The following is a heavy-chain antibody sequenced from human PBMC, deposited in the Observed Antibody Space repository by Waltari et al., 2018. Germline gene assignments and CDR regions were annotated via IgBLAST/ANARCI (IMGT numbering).Heavy chain of an antibody. J-gene: IGHJ4*02. CDR3: ARDGDSYFYGSWTDY. Sequence: GKSLRLSCAASGFTFSRYAMHWVRQAPGKGLEWVALISYDGSTNYYVASVKGRFTLSRDNSKSTLYLQMNDLRIEDTAVYYCARDGDSYFYGSWTDYWGQGTLVTVSS. CDR1: GFTFSRYA. V-gene: IGHV3-30*04. CDR2: ISYDGSTN. D-gene: IGHD3-10*01.